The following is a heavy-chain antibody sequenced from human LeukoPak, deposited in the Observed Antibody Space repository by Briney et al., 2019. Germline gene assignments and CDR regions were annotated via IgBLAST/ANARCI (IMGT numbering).Heavy chain of an antibody. CDR1: GFTFSDYW. J-gene: IGHJ4*02. Sequence: GGSLRLSCAASGFTFSDYWMHWVRQVPGKGLVWVSRINTGGSSTTYADSVKGRFTISRDNAKNTLYLQMNGLRAEDTAVYYCARSNQADDYWGQGTLVTVSS. D-gene: IGHD4-11*01. V-gene: IGHV3-74*01. CDR2: INTGGSST. CDR3: ARSNQADDY.